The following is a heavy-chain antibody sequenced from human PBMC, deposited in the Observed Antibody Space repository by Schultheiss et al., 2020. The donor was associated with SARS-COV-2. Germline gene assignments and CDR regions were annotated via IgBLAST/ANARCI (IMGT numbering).Heavy chain of an antibody. CDR3: ARDRYYYDSSGYSPGGYYYMDV. D-gene: IGHD3-22*01. Sequence: GESLKISCAASGFTVSSNYMSWVRQAPGKGLEWVSVIYSGGSTYYADSVKGRFTISRDNSKNTLYLQMNSLRAEDTAVYYCARDRYYYDSSGYSPGGYYYMDVWGKGTTVTVSS. CDR1: GFTVSSNY. J-gene: IGHJ6*03. CDR2: IYSGGST. V-gene: IGHV3-66*01.